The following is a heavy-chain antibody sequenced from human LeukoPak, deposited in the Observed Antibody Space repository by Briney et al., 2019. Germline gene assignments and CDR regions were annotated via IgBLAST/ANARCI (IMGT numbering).Heavy chain of an antibody. CDR1: GFTFSSYA. J-gene: IGHJ4*02. D-gene: IGHD2-21*02. Sequence: PGGSLRLSCAASGFTFSSYAMSWVRQAPGKGLEWVAVIPYDGSNKYYADSVKGRFTISRDNSKNTLYLQMNSLRAEDTAVYYCARDRYCGGDCYSYYFDYWGQGTLVTVSS. V-gene: IGHV3-30-3*01. CDR3: ARDRYCGGDCYSYYFDY. CDR2: IPYDGSNK.